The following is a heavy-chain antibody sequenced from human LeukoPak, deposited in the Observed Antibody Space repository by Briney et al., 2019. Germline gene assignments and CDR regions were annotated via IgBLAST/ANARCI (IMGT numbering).Heavy chain of an antibody. CDR2: ISWNSAYI. V-gene: IGHV3-9*01. J-gene: IGHJ4*02. Sequence: GGSLRLSCAASGFTFHHYAIHWVRQVPGKGLEWVSGISWNSAYISYADSVKGRFTISRDNAKNSVYLQMNSLRAEDTALYYCAKDKAPLYSGYDWDLDFWGQGTMVTVSS. CDR1: GFTFHHYA. CDR3: AKDKAPLYSGYDWDLDF. D-gene: IGHD5-12*01.